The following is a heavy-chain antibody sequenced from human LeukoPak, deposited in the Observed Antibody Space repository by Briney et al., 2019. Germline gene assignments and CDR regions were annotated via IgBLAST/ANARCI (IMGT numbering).Heavy chain of an antibody. CDR2: ISYNSDTI. J-gene: IGHJ2*01. V-gene: IGHV3-9*01. Sequence: GGSLRLSCAASGFTFDDYAMHWVRQAPGKGLEWVSGISYNSDTIAYADSVKGRFTISRDNAKNSLYLQMDSLRAEDTALYYCAKDYWGGDCYSGWYFDLLGRGTLVTVSS. CDR1: GFTFDDYA. D-gene: IGHD2-21*02. CDR3: AKDYWGGDCYSGWYFDL.